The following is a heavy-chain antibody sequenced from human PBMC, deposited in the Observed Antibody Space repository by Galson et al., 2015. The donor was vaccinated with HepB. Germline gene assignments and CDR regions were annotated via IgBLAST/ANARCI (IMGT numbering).Heavy chain of an antibody. CDR3: ASHKRTYGSGSYYKGGYYYYYGMDV. CDR2: IYSGGSA. V-gene: IGHV3-66*04. Sequence: SLRLSCAASGFTVSSNYMSWVRQAPGKGLEWVSVIYSGGSAYYADSVKGRFTISRDNSKNTLYLQMNSLRAEDTAVYYCASHKRTYGSGSYYKGGYYYYYGMDVWGQGTTVTVSS. CDR1: GFTVSSNY. D-gene: IGHD3-10*01. J-gene: IGHJ6*02.